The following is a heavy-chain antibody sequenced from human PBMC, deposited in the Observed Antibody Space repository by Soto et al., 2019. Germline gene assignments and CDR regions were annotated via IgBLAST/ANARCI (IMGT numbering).Heavy chain of an antibody. D-gene: IGHD2-15*01. V-gene: IGHV1-69*01. J-gene: IGHJ4*02. CDR3: ARDVVRSSGGDS. Sequence: QVQLVQSGAEVKEPGTSGKVSCKASVGTFSTSSGVWVRQGPGQGLEWMGGSIPIFSKTNVAQKFQGRVTFTADESTRTAYMELSSLRSEDTAIYYCARDVVRSSGGDSWGQGTLVTVSS. CDR2: SIPIFSKT. CDR1: VGTFSTSS.